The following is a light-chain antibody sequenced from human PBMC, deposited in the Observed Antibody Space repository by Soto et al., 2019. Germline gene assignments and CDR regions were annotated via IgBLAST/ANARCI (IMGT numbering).Light chain of an antibody. CDR1: ESVSSSY. J-gene: IGKJ3*01. CDR2: CAT. Sequence: EIVLTQSPGTLSLSPGESATLSCGASESVSSSYLAWYQQKSGQAHRLLIYCATTRLRGAPDMFSGSGSGSDFTQTISRLEPEDFSLYYCQRYGSSPFTFGPGTKGDI. V-gene: IGKV3-20*01. CDR3: QRYGSSPFT.